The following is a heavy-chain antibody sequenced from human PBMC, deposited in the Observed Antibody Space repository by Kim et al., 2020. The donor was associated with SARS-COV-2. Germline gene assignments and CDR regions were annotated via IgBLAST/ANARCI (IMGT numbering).Heavy chain of an antibody. J-gene: IGHJ2*01. D-gene: IGHD6-19*01. Sequence: YNPPLKSRVTISVDTSKNRFSLKLSSVTAADTAVYHCARGLYSSGWYFDLWGRGPLVTVS. V-gene: IGHV4-59*09. CDR3: ARGLYSSGWYFDL.